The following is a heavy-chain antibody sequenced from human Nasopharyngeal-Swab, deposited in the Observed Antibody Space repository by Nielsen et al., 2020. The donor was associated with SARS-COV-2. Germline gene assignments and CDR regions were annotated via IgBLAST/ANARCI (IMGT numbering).Heavy chain of an antibody. D-gene: IGHD1-26*01. CDR2: ISYDGSNK. J-gene: IGHJ4*02. V-gene: IGHV3-30-3*01. CDR3: ATTYSGSYLGYFDY. Sequence: GESLKISCAASGFTFDDYAMHWVRQAPGKGLEWVAVISYDGSNKYYADSVKGRFTISRDNSKNTLYLQMNSLRAEDTAVYYCATTYSGSYLGYFDYWGQGTLVTVSS. CDR1: GFTFDDYA.